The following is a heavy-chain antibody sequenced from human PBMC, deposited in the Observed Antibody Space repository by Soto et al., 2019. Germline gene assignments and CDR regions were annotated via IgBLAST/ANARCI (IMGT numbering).Heavy chain of an antibody. Sequence: GESLKISCQGSGYSFTDYWIGWFRQMPGKGLEWLGFIYPGDSDTTYSPSFQGQVKISADKSINTAYPQWSSLKASDTAMYYCARSTERGDFDYWGQGTLVTVSS. CDR3: ARSTERGDFDY. CDR1: GYSFTDYW. V-gene: IGHV5-51*01. J-gene: IGHJ4*02. D-gene: IGHD2-8*02. CDR2: IYPGDSDT.